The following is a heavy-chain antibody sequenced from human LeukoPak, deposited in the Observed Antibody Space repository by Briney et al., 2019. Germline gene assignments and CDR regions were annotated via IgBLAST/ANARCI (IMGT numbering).Heavy chain of an antibody. CDR3: ARSDDYGDYLVDY. V-gene: IGHV3-7*01. Sequence: GGSLRLSCAASGFTFSSHWMNWVRQAPGKGLEWVAIIKQDGNDKYYVDSAKGRFTISRDNAQNSLYLQMNSLRDEDTAVYYCARSDDYGDYLVDYWGQGTLVTVSS. J-gene: IGHJ4*02. D-gene: IGHD4-17*01. CDR1: GFTFSSHW. CDR2: IKQDGNDK.